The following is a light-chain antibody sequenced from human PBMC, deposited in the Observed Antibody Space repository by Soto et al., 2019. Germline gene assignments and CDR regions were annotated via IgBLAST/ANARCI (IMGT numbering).Light chain of an antibody. CDR3: QQLNSYPFT. V-gene: IGKV1-9*01. J-gene: IGKJ4*01. Sequence: DIQLTQSPSFLSASVGDRVTITCRASQGISSYLAWYQQKPGKAPKLLIYAASTLQSGVPSRFSGSESGTEFTLTISSLQPEDFATYYCQQLNSYPFTFGGGIKVENK. CDR2: AAS. CDR1: QGISSY.